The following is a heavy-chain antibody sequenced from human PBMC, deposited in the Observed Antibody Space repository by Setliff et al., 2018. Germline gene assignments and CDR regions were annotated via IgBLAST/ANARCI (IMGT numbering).Heavy chain of an antibody. CDR1: GGSFSGYY. D-gene: IGHD3-22*01. J-gene: IGHJ4*02. CDR2: IIHSGST. CDR3: ARESRYYYDNLGTLDY. V-gene: IGHV4-34*12. Sequence: KTSETLSLTCAVYGGSFSGYYWSWIRQPPGKRLEWIGEIIHSGSTYYNPSLKSRVSISVDTSKNQFSLKLSSVTAADTAVYYCARESRYYYDNLGTLDYWGQGTLVTVSS.